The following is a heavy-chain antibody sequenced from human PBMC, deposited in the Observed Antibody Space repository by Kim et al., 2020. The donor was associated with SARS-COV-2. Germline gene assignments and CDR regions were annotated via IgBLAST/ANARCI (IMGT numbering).Heavy chain of an antibody. CDR3: ARESVLRFFSGMDV. Sequence: SETLSLTCTVSGGSISSYYWSWIRQPPGKGLEWIGYIYYSGSTNYNPSLKSRVTISVDTSKNQFSLKLSSVTAADTAVYYCARESVLRFFSGMDVWGQGTTVTVSS. CDR2: IYYSGST. V-gene: IGHV4-59*01. D-gene: IGHD3-3*01. CDR1: GGSISSYY. J-gene: IGHJ6*02.